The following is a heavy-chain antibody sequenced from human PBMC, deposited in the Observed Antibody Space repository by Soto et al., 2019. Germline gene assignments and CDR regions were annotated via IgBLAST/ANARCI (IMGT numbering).Heavy chain of an antibody. CDR1: GGSISSSSYY. Sequence: QLQLQESGPGRVKPSETLSLTCTVSGGSISSSSYYWGWIRQPPGKGLEWIGSIYYSGSTYYNPSLKSRVTISVDTSKNQFSLKLSSVTAADTAVYYCARRAYCSGGSCSSRAWFDPWGQGTLVTVSS. D-gene: IGHD2-15*01. V-gene: IGHV4-39*01. J-gene: IGHJ5*02. CDR3: ARRAYCSGGSCSSRAWFDP. CDR2: IYYSGST.